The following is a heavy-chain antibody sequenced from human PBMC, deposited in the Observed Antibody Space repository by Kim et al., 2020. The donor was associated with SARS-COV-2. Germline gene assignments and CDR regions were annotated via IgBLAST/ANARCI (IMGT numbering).Heavy chain of an antibody. V-gene: IGHV3-7*01. CDR1: GFTFSSYW. CDR2: IKQDGNQK. D-gene: IGHD6-19*01. CDR3: ARDGDLYSSGKDAFDI. Sequence: GGSLRLSCAASGFTFSSYWMTWVRQAPGKGLEWVANIKQDGNQKYYVDSAKGRFTISRDNAKNSLYLQMISLRAEDTAVYYCARDGDLYSSGKDAFDIWG. J-gene: IGHJ3*02.